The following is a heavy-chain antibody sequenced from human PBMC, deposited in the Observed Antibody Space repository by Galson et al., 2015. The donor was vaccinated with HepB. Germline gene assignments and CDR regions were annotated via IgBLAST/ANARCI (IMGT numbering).Heavy chain of an antibody. D-gene: IGHD6-19*01. V-gene: IGHV3-30*03. CDR3: ARDQVSSGSPFDAFDI. CDR1: GFTFSSYG. CDR2: ISYDGSNK. J-gene: IGHJ3*02. Sequence: CAASGFTFSSYGMHWVRQAPGKGLEWVAVISYDGSNKYYADSVKGRFTISRDNSKNTLYLQMNSLRAEDTAVYYCARDQVSSGSPFDAFDIWGQGTMVTVSS.